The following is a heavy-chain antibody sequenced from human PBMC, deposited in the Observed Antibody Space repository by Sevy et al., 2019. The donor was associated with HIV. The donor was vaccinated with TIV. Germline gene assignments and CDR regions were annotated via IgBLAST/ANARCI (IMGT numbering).Heavy chain of an antibody. CDR3: ARARGIPHYYYGMDV. CDR2: IFPGHSDT. J-gene: IGHJ6*02. CDR1: GYSFTTYW. V-gene: IGHV5-51*01. Sequence: GESLKISCKGSGYSFTTYWIGWVRQMPGKGLEWMGIIFPGHSDTRYSPSCQGQVTISADNSVSTAYLQWSSLKASDTAIYYCARARGIPHYYYGMDVWGQGTTVTVSS. D-gene: IGHD1-26*01.